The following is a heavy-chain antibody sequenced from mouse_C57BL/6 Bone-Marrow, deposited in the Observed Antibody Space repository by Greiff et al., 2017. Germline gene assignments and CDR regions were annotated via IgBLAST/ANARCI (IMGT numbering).Heavy chain of an antibody. Sequence: QVQLQQPGAELVKPGASVKLSCKASGYTFTSYWMHWVKQTPGQGLEWIGMIHPKSGSTTYNEKFKSKAILTVDKSSSTAYMQLRSLTSEDSAVFSCTSGEYYSGDYGGFFDNGAQGTRLTVS. CDR2: IHPKSGST. J-gene: IGHJ2*03. CDR3: TSGEYYSGDYGGFFDN. CDR1: GYTFTSYW. V-gene: IGHV1-64*01. D-gene: IGHD2-13*01.